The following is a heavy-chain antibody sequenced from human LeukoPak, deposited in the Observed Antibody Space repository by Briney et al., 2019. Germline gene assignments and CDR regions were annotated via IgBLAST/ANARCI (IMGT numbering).Heavy chain of an antibody. Sequence: GASVKVSCKASGGTFSSYAISWVRQAPGQGLEWMGRINPILGIANYAQKFQGRVTITADKSTSTAYMELSSLRSEDTAVYYCARNTDYYGSGAGNWFDPWGQGTLVTVSS. V-gene: IGHV1-69*04. CDR1: GGTFSSYA. CDR3: ARNTDYYGSGAGNWFDP. J-gene: IGHJ5*02. D-gene: IGHD3-10*01. CDR2: INPILGIA.